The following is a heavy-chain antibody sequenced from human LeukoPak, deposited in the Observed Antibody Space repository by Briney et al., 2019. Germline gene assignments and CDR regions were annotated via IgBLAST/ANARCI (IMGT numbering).Heavy chain of an antibody. CDR3: AKDMVPGYSYEAVDY. CDR2: ISGDGGST. V-gene: IGHV3-43*02. CDR1: GFTFDNYD. D-gene: IGHD5-18*01. J-gene: IGHJ4*02. Sequence: GGSLRLSCGVFGFTFDNYDMHWVRQARGKGLEWVLVISGDGGSTYYADSVKGRFTVSRDNSKNSLYRQMNSLRTEDTAFYDCAKDMVPGYSYEAVDYWGQGTLVTASS.